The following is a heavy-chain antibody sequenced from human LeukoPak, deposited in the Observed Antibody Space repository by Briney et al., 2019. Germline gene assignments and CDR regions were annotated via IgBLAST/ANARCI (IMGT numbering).Heavy chain of an antibody. D-gene: IGHD6-19*01. CDR2: ISGSGGST. Sequence: GGSLRLSCAASGFTFSRDVMNWVRQAPGKGLEWVSAISGSGGSTYYADSVKGRFTISRDNSKNMLYLQMNSLRVEDTAVYYCAKDISGWYGSFAFDIWGQGTMVTVSS. CDR1: GFTFSRDV. J-gene: IGHJ3*02. CDR3: AKDISGWYGSFAFDI. V-gene: IGHV3-23*01.